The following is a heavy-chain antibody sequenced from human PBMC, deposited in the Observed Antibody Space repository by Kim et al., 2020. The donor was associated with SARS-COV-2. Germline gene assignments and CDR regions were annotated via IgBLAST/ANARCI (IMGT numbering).Heavy chain of an antibody. CDR3: ARESDLGIFSDQ. CDR1: GYTFSTYE. V-gene: IGHV1-18*04. D-gene: IGHD1-26*01. Sequence: ASVKVSCKASGYTFSTYEIHWVRQAPGQGLEWMGKIGALSGDPKTLQKFQGRIILTTDTSTNTAYMELRSLRSDDTATYYCARESDLGIFSDQWGQGTPVTVSS. J-gene: IGHJ4*02. CDR2: IGALSGDP.